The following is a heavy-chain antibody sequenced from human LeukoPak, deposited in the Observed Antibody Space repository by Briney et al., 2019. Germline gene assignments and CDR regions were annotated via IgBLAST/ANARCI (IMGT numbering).Heavy chain of an antibody. CDR3: ARRIPGIAGAGGLDY. V-gene: IGHV4-59*08. CDR1: GGSISSYY. J-gene: IGHJ4*02. Sequence: PSETLSLTCTVSGGSISSYYWSWIRQPPGKGLEWIGYIYYSGSTNYNPSLKSRVTISVDTSKNQFSLKLSSVTAADTAVYYCARRIPGIAGAGGLDYWGQGTLVTVSP. CDR2: IYYSGST. D-gene: IGHD6-13*01.